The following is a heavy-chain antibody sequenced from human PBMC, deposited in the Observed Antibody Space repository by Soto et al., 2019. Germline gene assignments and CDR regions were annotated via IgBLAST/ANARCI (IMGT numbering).Heavy chain of an antibody. Sequence: SETLSLTCAVYGGSFSGYYWSWIRQPPGKGLEWIGEINHSGSTNYNPSLKSRVTISVDTSKNQFSLKLSSVTAADTAVYYCARGIVVVPAALYYFDYWGQGTLVTVSS. D-gene: IGHD2-2*01. CDR1: GGSFSGYY. CDR3: ARGIVVVPAALYYFDY. J-gene: IGHJ4*02. V-gene: IGHV4-34*01. CDR2: INHSGST.